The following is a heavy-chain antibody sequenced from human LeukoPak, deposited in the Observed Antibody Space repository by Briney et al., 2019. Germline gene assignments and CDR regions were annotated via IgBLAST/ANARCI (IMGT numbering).Heavy chain of an antibody. D-gene: IGHD3-9*01. V-gene: IGHV1-2*02. CDR1: GYTFTDYY. CDR3: ARVAFDWSSPYYYYMDV. CDR2: INPNSGGT. Sequence: ASVKVSCXASGYTFTDYYMHWVRQARGQGLEWMGWINPNSGGTNYAQKFQGRVTMTRDTSISTAYMELSRLRSDDTAVYYCARVAFDWSSPYYYYMDVWGKGTTVTVSS. J-gene: IGHJ6*03.